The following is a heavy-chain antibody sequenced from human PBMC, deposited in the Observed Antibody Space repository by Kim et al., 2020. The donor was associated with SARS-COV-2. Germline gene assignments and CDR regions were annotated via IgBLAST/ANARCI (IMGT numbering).Heavy chain of an antibody. D-gene: IGHD3-10*01. J-gene: IGHJ5*02. CDR1: GFTFSSYA. CDR2: ISGSGGST. Sequence: GGSLRLSCAASGFTFSSYAMSWVRQAPGKGLEWVSAISGSGGSTYYADSVKGRFTISRDNSKNTLYLQMNSLRAEDTAVYYCAKDRGRRSGTMVRGEVFDPWGQGTLVTVSS. V-gene: IGHV3-23*01. CDR3: AKDRGRRSGTMVRGEVFDP.